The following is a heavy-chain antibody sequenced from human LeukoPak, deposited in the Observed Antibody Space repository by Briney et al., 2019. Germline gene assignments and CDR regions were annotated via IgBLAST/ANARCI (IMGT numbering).Heavy chain of an antibody. CDR2: INPSGGST. Sequence: ASVKVSCKASGYTFTSYYMHWARQAPGQGLEWMGIINPSGGSTSYAQKFQGRVTMTRDTSTSTVYMELSSLRSEDTAVYYCARETREDAFDIWGQGTMVTVSS. CDR1: GYTFTSYY. V-gene: IGHV1-46*01. CDR3: ARETREDAFDI. J-gene: IGHJ3*02. D-gene: IGHD2-2*01.